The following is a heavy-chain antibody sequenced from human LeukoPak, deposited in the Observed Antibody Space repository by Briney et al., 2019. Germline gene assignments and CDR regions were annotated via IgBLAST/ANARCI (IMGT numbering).Heavy chain of an antibody. D-gene: IGHD2-15*01. CDR2: ISYDGSNK. CDR1: GFTFSSYA. V-gene: IGHV3-30-3*01. J-gene: IGHJ4*02. CDR3: ARDNGGGSVFDY. Sequence: GGSLRLSCAASGFTFSSYAMHWVRQAPGKGLEWVAVISYDGSNKYYADSVKGRFTISRDNSKNTLYLQMNSLRAEDTAVYYCARDNGGGSVFDYWGQGTLSPSPQ.